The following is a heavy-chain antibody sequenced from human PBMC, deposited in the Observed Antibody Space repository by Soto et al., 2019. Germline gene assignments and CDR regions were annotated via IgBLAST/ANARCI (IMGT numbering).Heavy chain of an antibody. CDR1: GFTFSSYS. CDR3: ARVHSGDTAMVTEYYFDY. D-gene: IGHD5-18*01. Sequence: PGGSLRLSCAASGFTFSSYSMNWGRQAPGKGLEWVSSISSSSSYIYYADSVKGRFTISRDNAKNSLYLQMNSLRAEDTAVYYCARVHSGDTAMVTEYYFDYWGQGTLVTVSS. J-gene: IGHJ4*02. CDR2: ISSSSSYI. V-gene: IGHV3-21*01.